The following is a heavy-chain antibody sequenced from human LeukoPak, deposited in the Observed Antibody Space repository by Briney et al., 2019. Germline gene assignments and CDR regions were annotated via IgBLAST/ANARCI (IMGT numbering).Heavy chain of an antibody. D-gene: IGHD6-19*01. CDR2: IYHSGST. V-gene: IGHV4-4*02. CDR3: ARVPSYSSGWYDFDY. J-gene: IGHJ4*02. Sequence: SGTLSPTCAVSGGSISSSNWWSWVRQPPGKGLEWIGEIYHSGSTNYNPSLKSRVTISVDKSKNQFSLKLSSVTAADTAVYYCARVPSYSSGWYDFDYWGQGTLVTVSS. CDR1: GGSISSSNW.